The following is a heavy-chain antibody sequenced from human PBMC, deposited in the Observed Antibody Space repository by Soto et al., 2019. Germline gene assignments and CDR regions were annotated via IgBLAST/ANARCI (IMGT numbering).Heavy chain of an antibody. CDR3: AKDYVINGDYENYYYYYGMDV. CDR2: ISYDGSNK. D-gene: IGHD4-17*01. V-gene: IGHV3-30*18. J-gene: IGHJ6*02. Sequence: GGSLRLSCAASGFTFSSYGMHWVRQAPGKGLEWVAVISYDGSNKYYADSVKGRFTISRDNSKNTLYLQMNSLRAEDTAVYYCAKDYVINGDYENYYYYYGMDVWGQGTTVTVSS. CDR1: GFTFSSYG.